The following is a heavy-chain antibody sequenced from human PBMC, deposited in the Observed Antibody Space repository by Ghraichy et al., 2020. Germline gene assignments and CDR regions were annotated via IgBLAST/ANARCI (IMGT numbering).Heavy chain of an antibody. J-gene: IGHJ6*02. V-gene: IGHV4-61*02. CDR3: VRTDYGDYYMDV. CDR2: IYTSGAP. CDR1: GVSVSSFSDS. Sequence: SETLSLTCTVSGVSVSSFSDSWSWIRQPAGKGLEWIGRIYTSGAPNYNPSLKSRVTMSLDTSKNQFSLELSSVTAADTALYYCVRTDYGDYYMDVSGQGTTVTVSS. D-gene: IGHD4-17*01.